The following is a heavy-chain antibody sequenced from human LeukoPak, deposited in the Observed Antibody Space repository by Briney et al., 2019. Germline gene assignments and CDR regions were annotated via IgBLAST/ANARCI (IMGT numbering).Heavy chain of an antibody. V-gene: IGHV1-69*05. Sequence: SVTVSCKASGGTFSSYAISWVRQAPGQGLEWMGGIIPIFGTANYAQKFQGRVTITTDESTSTAYMELRSLRSDYTAVYYFARDLAYFCGDCYEDTLYYYYYFMDVWGKGTTVTVSS. CDR1: GGTFSSYA. J-gene: IGHJ6*03. CDR2: IIPIFGTA. D-gene: IGHD2-21*02. CDR3: ARDLAYFCGDCYEDTLYYYYYFMDV.